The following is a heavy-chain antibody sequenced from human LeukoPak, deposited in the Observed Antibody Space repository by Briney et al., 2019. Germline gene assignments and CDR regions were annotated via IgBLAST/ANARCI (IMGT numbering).Heavy chain of an antibody. J-gene: IGHJ4*02. V-gene: IGHV4-59*01. D-gene: IGHD3-22*01. Sequence: SETLSLTCTVSGGSISSYYWSWIRQPPGKGLEWIGYIYYSGSTNYSPSLRSRVTISVDTSKNEFSLKLRSVTAADTAEYYCARVTGYMIEDYFDYWGQGTLVTVSS. CDR3: ARVTGYMIEDYFDY. CDR1: GGSISSYY. CDR2: IYYSGST.